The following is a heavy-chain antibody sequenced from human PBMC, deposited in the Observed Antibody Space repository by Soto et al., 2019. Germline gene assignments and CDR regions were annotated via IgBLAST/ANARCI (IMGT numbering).Heavy chain of an antibody. CDR1: GYTFTSYG. Sequence: QVQLVQSGAEVKKPGASVKVSCEASGYTFTSYGITWVRQAPGQGLEWMGWISAYNGNTNYAQKVQGRVTMTTDTSTSTAYMEIRSMRSDDTAVYYCARDRPYSYDSSAYPALDYWGQGTLVTVSS. CDR2: ISAYNGNT. CDR3: ARDRPYSYDSSAYPALDY. D-gene: IGHD3-22*01. J-gene: IGHJ4*02. V-gene: IGHV1-18*01.